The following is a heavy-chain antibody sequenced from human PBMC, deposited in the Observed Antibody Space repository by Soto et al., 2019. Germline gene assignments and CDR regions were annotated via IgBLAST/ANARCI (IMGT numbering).Heavy chain of an antibody. CDR1: GFTFSSYA. J-gene: IGHJ4*02. CDR2: ISGSGGST. D-gene: IGHD5-18*01. V-gene: IGHV3-23*01. CDR3: AKDRRGSPGGSYGVFDY. Sequence: EVQLLESGGGLVQPGGSLRLSCAASGFTFSSYAMSWVRQAPGKGLEWVSAISGSGGSTYNADSVKGRFTISRDNSKNTLYLQMNSLRAEDTAVYYCAKDRRGSPGGSYGVFDYWGQGTLVTVSS.